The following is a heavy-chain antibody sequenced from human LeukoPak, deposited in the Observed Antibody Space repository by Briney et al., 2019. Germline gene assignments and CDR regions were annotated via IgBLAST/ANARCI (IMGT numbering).Heavy chain of an antibody. J-gene: IGHJ4*02. V-gene: IGHV3-23*01. CDR3: AKASIAAVRAHLYDFDC. Sequence: GGSLRLFCTASGFTSGVYAMSWVRQAPGEGLEWVSAISGSGGSTYYADSVKGRFTISRDHSKNTLYLQMNSLRAEDTAVYYCAKASIAAVRAHLYDFDCRVQGTLVSVCS. CDR2: ISGSGGST. CDR1: GFTSGVYA. D-gene: IGHD6-13*01.